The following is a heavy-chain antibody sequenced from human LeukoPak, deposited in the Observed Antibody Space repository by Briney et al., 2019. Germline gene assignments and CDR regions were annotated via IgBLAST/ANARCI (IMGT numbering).Heavy chain of an antibody. J-gene: IGHJ4*02. Sequence: SGGSLRLSCAASGFTFSDNDVSWLRQARGKALEGVLYISSSGSSIYYADSVKGRFTISRDNTKNSVYLQMNSLRAEDTAIYYCTRGLAPTTWGGFYYWGQGTLVTVSS. CDR2: ISSSGSSI. D-gene: IGHD1-26*01. V-gene: IGHV3-11*04. CDR1: GFTFSDND. CDR3: TRGLAPTTWGGFYY.